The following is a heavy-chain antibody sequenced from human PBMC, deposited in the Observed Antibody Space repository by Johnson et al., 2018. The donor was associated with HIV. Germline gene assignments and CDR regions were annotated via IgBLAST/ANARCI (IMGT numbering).Heavy chain of an antibody. J-gene: IGHJ3*02. D-gene: IGHD1-26*01. CDR2: IRYEGSDK. CDR3: AKALGWELSI. CDR1: GFTFSSYG. V-gene: IGHV3-30*02. Sequence: QVQLVESGGGVVQPGRSLRLSCAASGFTFSSYGMHWVRRTPGKGLEWVAFIRYEGSDKSYADSVKGRFTISRDNSKHTLHLQMNSLRAEDTAVYYCAKALGWELSIWGQGTMVTVSS.